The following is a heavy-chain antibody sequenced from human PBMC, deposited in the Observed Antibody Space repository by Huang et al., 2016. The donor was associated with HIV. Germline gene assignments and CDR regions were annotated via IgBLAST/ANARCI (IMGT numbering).Heavy chain of an antibody. CDR1: GGSIRSDYF. J-gene: IGHJ4*02. CDR3: PRPSYYFDI. D-gene: IGHD3-10*01. CDR2: VYYSGKT. V-gene: IGHV4-38-2*02. Sequence: QLQLQESGPGLVKPSETLSLTCTVSGGSIRSDYFWGWVRQAPGKGLQWIGSVYYSGKTYYNQCTLNLNSVTAADTAVYFCARHPPVVGVLSFGVPHPRPSYYFDIWGQGTLLTVSS.